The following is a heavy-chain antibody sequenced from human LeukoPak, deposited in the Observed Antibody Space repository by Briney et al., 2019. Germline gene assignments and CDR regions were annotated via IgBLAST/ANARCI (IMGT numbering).Heavy chain of an antibody. CDR2: ISGSGGST. Sequence: QSGGSLRLSCAASGFTFSSYAMSWVRQAPGKGLEWVSAISGSGGSTYYADSVKGRFTISRDNSKNTLYLQMNSLRAEDPAVYYCAKDPAPITMIAQGYFQHWGQGTLVTVSS. D-gene: IGHD3-22*01. V-gene: IGHV3-23*01. J-gene: IGHJ1*01. CDR1: GFTFSSYA. CDR3: AKDPAPITMIAQGYFQH.